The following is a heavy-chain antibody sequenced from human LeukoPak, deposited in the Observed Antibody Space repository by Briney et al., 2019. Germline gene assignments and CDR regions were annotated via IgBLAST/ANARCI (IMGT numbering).Heavy chain of an antibody. CDR3: AKYCSGGSCSGVYAFDI. J-gene: IGHJ3*02. D-gene: IGHD2-15*01. CDR2: ISSSGSTI. CDR1: GFTFSSYE. Sequence: GGSLRLSCAASGFTFSSYEMNWVRQAPGKGLEWVSYISSSGSTIYYADSVKGRFTISRDNAKNSLYLQMNSLRAEDTAVYYCAKYCSGGSCSGVYAFDIWGQGTMVTVSS. V-gene: IGHV3-48*03.